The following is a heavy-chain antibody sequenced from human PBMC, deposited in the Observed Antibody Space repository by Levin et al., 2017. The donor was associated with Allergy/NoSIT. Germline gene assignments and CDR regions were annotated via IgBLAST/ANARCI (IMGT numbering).Heavy chain of an antibody. Sequence: GESLKISCAASGFTFSSYAMSWVRQAPEKGLEWVSIISDSGGTTYYADSVKGRFTISRDNSKNTLSLQMNSLRAEDTAVYYCAKGLHSVSLRKPLDPWGQGTLVTVSS. J-gene: IGHJ5*02. CDR2: ISDSGGTT. CDR3: AKGLHSVSLRKPLDP. V-gene: IGHV3-23*01. CDR1: GFTFSSYA. D-gene: IGHD1-26*01.